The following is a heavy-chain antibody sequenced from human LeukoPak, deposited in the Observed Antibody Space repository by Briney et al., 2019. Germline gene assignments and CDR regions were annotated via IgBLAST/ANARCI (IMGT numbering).Heavy chain of an antibody. CDR2: ISSSSSYI. CDR3: ARRRDIVVVPAAYNWFDP. Sequence: GGSLRLSCAASGFTFSSYSMNWVRQAPGKGLEWVSSISSSSSYIYYADSVKGRFTVSRDNAKNSLYLQMNSLRAEDTAVYYCARRRDIVVVPAAYNWFDPWGQGTLVTVSS. D-gene: IGHD2-2*01. V-gene: IGHV3-21*01. J-gene: IGHJ5*02. CDR1: GFTFSSYS.